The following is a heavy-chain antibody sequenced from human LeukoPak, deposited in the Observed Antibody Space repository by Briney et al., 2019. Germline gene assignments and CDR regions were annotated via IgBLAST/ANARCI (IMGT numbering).Heavy chain of an antibody. D-gene: IGHD3-9*01. CDR1: GFTFSSYA. CDR3: ARDKELRYFSYSMDV. V-gene: IGHV3-30-3*01. Sequence: PGRSLRLSCAASGFTFSSYAMHWVRQAPGKGLEWVAVISYDGSNKYYADSVKGRFTISRDNSKNTLYLQMNSLRAEDTAVYYCARDKELRYFSYSMDVWGQGTTVTVSS. CDR2: ISYDGSNK. J-gene: IGHJ6*02.